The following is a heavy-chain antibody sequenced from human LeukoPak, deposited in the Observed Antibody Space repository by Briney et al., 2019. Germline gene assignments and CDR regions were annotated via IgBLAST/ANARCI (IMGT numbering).Heavy chain of an antibody. CDR2: IHVGNGNT. D-gene: IGHD6-13*01. J-gene: IGHJ2*01. V-gene: IGHV1-3*01. CDR1: GYTFTSYN. Sequence: ASVKVSCKASGYTFTSYNMHWVRQAPGQRLEWMGWIHVGNGNTKYSQKFQGRVTITRDTSASTAYIELSSLTSEDTATYYCARDGEAAGIWYFDLWGRGTLVTVSS. CDR3: ARDGEAAGIWYFDL.